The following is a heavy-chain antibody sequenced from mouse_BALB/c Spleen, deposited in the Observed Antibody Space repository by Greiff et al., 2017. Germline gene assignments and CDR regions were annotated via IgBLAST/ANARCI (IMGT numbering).Heavy chain of an antibody. V-gene: IGHV1-69*02. CDR3: ARSRRAGNAFAY. CDR1: GYTFTSYW. Sequence: QVQLQQPGAELVRPGASVKLSCTASGYTFTSYWINWVKQRPGQGLEWIGNIYPSDSYTNYNQKFKDKATLTVDKSSSTAYMHLSSPTSEDSAVLDAARSRRAGNAFAYWGQGTLVTVSA. D-gene: IGHD2-1*01. J-gene: IGHJ3*01. CDR2: IYPSDSYT.